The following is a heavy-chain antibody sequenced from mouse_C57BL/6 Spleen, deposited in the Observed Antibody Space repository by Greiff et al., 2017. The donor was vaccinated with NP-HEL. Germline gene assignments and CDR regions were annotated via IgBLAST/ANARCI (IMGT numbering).Heavy chain of an antibody. CDR1: GFSLTSYG. Sequence: QVQLQQSGPGLVQPSQSLSITCTVSGFSLTSYGVHWVRQSPGKGLEWLGVIWSGGSTDYNAAFISRLSISKDNSKSQVFFKMNSLQADDTAIYYCARSLNWYYFDYWGQGTTLTVSS. CDR3: ARSLNWYYFDY. J-gene: IGHJ2*01. CDR2: IWSGGST. D-gene: IGHD4-1*01. V-gene: IGHV2-2*01.